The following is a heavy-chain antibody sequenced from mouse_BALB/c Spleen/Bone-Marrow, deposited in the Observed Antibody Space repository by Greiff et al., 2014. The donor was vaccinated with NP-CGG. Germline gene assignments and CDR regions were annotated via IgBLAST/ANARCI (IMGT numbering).Heavy chain of an antibody. D-gene: IGHD3-3*01. V-gene: IGHV1-67*01. CDR1: GYTFTDYA. CDR2: ITTYSANA. Sequence: QVQLQQSGPELARPGHSVKISCKGSGYTFTDYAMHWVKQSHAKSLEWIGVITTYSANAKYNQKFKGKATMTVDKSSSTAYLELARLTSEDSDIYYCARGGTGPFPYWGQGTLVTVSA. CDR3: ARGGTGPFPY. J-gene: IGHJ3*01.